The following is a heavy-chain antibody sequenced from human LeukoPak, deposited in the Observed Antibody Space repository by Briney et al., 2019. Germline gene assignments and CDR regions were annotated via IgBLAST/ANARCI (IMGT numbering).Heavy chain of an antibody. D-gene: IGHD1-26*01. J-gene: IGHJ3*02. V-gene: IGHV1-2*02. CDR2: INPNSGGT. CDR1: GYTFTGYY. Sequence: ASVKVSCKASGYTFTGYYMHWVRQAPGQGLEWMGWINPNSGGTNYAQKFQGRVTMTRDTSISTAYMELSSLRSEDMAVYYCARSGGVAFDIWGQGTMVTVSS. CDR3: ARSGGVAFDI.